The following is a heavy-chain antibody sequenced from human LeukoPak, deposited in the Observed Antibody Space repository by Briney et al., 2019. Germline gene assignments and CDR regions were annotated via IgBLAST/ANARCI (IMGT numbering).Heavy chain of an antibody. V-gene: IGHV3-23*01. CDR1: GFTFSSYG. D-gene: IGHD1-26*01. CDR3: AKGSRGSYYGSYYDY. J-gene: IGHJ4*02. Sequence: GGSLRLSCAASGFTFSSYGMHWVRQAPGKGLEWVSAISGSGGSPYYADSVKGRFTISRDNSKNTLYLQMNSLRADDTAVYYCAKGSRGSYYGSYYDYWGQGTLVAVSS. CDR2: ISGSGGSP.